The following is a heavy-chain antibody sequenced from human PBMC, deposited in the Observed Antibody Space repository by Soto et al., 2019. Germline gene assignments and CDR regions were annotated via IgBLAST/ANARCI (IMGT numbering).Heavy chain of an antibody. Sequence: EVQLVESGGGLVQPGGSLKLSCAASGFTFSGSAMHWVRQASGKGLEWVGRIRSKANSYATAYAASVKGRFTISRDDSKNTAYLQINSLKTEDTAVYYCTRHEHEWHTIFGVVRDDYWGQGTLVTVSS. J-gene: IGHJ4*02. D-gene: IGHD3-3*01. CDR2: IRSKANSYAT. CDR1: GFTFSGSA. V-gene: IGHV3-73*02. CDR3: TRHEHEWHTIFGVVRDDY.